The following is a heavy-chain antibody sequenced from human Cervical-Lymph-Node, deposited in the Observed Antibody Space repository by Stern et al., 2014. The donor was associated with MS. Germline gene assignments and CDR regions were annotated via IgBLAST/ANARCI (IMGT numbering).Heavy chain of an antibody. J-gene: IGHJ6*02. D-gene: IGHD6-13*01. CDR1: GYSFTDFN. V-gene: IGHV1-2*06. CDR2: ISPHTGGA. CDR3: ATHGGSSFQMDV. Sequence: QVQLVQSGAEVKKPGASVKVSCKASGYSFTDFNTHWVRQAPGQGLEWMGRISPHTGGARYAEKFQGRVTMTRDTSITTAYMELERLTSDDTAVYYCATHGGSSFQMDVWGQGTTVTVSS.